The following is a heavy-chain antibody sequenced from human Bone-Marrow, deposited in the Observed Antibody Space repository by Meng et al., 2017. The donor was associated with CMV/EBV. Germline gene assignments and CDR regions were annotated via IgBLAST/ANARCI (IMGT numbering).Heavy chain of an antibody. V-gene: IGHV3-23*01. CDR1: GFTFRSYA. D-gene: IGHD1-26*01. Sequence: GGSLRLSCAASGFTFRSYAMSWVRQAPGKGLEWVSAISGSGGSTYYADSVKGRFTISRDNSKDTLYLQMNSLRAEDTAVYYCAKDQMSGRYAPFRWGRGTLVTVSS. J-gene: IGHJ4*02. CDR2: ISGSGGST. CDR3: AKDQMSGRYAPFR.